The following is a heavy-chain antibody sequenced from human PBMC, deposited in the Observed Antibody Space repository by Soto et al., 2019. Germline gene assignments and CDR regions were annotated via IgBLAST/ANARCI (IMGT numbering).Heavy chain of an antibody. Sequence: ASVKVSCKASGYTFTGYYMHWVRQAPGQGLEWVGWINPNSGGTNYAQKFQGWVTMTRDTSISTAYMELSRLRSDDTAVYYCARVFHRDDSSGYFAYWGQGTLVTVSS. CDR1: GYTFTGYY. CDR2: INPNSGGT. CDR3: ARVFHRDDSSGYFAY. J-gene: IGHJ4*02. V-gene: IGHV1-2*04. D-gene: IGHD3-22*01.